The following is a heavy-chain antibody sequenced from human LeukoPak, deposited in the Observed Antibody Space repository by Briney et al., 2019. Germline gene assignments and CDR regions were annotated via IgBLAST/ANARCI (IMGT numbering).Heavy chain of an antibody. CDR2: ISVSGVTT. CDR3: ATTLTRDSSGSYGALDY. V-gene: IGHV3-23*01. CDR1: GFAFSSYA. D-gene: IGHD6-19*01. J-gene: IGHJ4*02. Sequence: GGSLRLSCAASGFAFSSYAMNWVRQAPGKGLEWVSGISVSGVTTHYADSVKGRFTISRDNSKNTLYLQMNSLRADDTAVYYCATTLTRDSSGSYGALDYWGQGTLVTVSS.